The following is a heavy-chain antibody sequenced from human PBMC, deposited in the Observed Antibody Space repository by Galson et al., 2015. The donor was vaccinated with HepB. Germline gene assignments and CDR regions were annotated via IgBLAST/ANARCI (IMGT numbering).Heavy chain of an antibody. D-gene: IGHD1-26*01. CDR2: FDPEDGET. Sequence: SVKVSCKVSGYTLTELSMHWVRQAPGKGLEWMGGFDPEDGETIYAQKFQGRVTMTEDTSTDTAYMELSSLRSEDTAVYYCATAQWELLRDDAFDIWGQGTMVTVSS. V-gene: IGHV1-24*01. J-gene: IGHJ3*02. CDR3: ATAQWELLRDDAFDI. CDR1: GYTLTELS.